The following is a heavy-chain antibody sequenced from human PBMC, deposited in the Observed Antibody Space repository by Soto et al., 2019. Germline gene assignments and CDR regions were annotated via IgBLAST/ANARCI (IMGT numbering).Heavy chain of an antibody. J-gene: IGHJ6*02. CDR2: TYYRSKWYN. V-gene: IGHV6-1*01. CDR1: GDSVSSNSAA. Sequence: SQTLSLTCAISGDSVSSNSAAWNWIRQSPSRGLEWLGRTYYRSKWYNDYAVSVKSRITINPDTSKNQFSLQLNSVTPEDTAVYYCARGAYDYVWGSYQVDYYYGMDVWGQGTTVTVSS. CDR3: ARGAYDYVWGSYQVDYYYGMDV. D-gene: IGHD3-16*02.